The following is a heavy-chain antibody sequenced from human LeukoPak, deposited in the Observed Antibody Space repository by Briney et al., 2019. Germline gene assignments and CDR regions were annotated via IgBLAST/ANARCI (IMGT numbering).Heavy chain of an antibody. CDR3: ARGGYSGYAD. CDR2: INHSGST. Sequence: SETLSLTCAVYGGSFSGYYWSWIRQPPGKGLEWIGEINHSGSTNYNPSLKSRATISVDTSKNQFSLKLRSVTAADTAVYYCARGGYSGYADWGQGTLVTVSS. CDR1: GGSFSGYY. D-gene: IGHD5-12*01. J-gene: IGHJ4*02. V-gene: IGHV4-34*01.